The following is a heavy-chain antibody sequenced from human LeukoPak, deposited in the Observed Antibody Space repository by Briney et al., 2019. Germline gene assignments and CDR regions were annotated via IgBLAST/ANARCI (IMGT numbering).Heavy chain of an antibody. CDR1: GGSISSSNW. Sequence: SETLSLTCAVSGGSISSSNWWSWVRQPPGKGLEWIGEINHSGSTNYNPSLKSRVTISVDTSKNQFSLKLSSVTAADTAVYYCAREGRNHYDFWSGYYTGSKHYYYYYYMDVWGKGTTVTVSS. CDR2: INHSGST. D-gene: IGHD3-3*01. J-gene: IGHJ6*03. CDR3: AREGRNHYDFWSGYYTGSKHYYYYYYMDV. V-gene: IGHV4-4*02.